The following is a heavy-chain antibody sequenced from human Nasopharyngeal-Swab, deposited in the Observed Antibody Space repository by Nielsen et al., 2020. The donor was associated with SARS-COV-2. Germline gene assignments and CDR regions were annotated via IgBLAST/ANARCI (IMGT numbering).Heavy chain of an antibody. Sequence: GESLKISCVGSGFTFSAYTINWVRQAPGKGLEWVSSISSSGTSTHYAESVKGRFAISRDNSQNTLFLQMNSLRTEDTAVYYCARGAVSGTLYAEYFQYWGQGTLVTVSS. CDR3: ARGAVSGTLYAEYFQY. D-gene: IGHD1-26*01. CDR2: ISSSGTST. J-gene: IGHJ1*01. CDR1: GFTFSAYT. V-gene: IGHV3-21*01.